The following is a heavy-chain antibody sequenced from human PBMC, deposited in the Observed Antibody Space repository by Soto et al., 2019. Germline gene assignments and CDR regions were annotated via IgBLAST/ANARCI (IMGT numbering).Heavy chain of an antibody. CDR2: ISYDGSNK. CDR3: ARGSALYYYGMDV. CDR1: GFTFSSYA. J-gene: IGHJ6*02. Sequence: QVQLVESGGGVVQPGRSLRLSCAASGFTFSSYAMHWVRQAPGKGLEWVAVISYDGSNKYYADSVKGRFTISRDNSKNTLYLQMNSLRAEGTAVYYCARGSALYYYGMDVWGQGTTVTVSS. V-gene: IGHV3-30-3*01.